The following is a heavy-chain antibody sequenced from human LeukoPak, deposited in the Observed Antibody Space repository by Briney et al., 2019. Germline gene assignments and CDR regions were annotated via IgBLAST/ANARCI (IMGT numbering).Heavy chain of an antibody. CDR1: GFTVSNNY. Sequence: PGGSLRLSCAASGFTVSNNYMSWVRQAPGKGLEWVSLIYSGGSTYYADSVKGRFTISRDNSKNTLYLQMNSLRAEDTAVYYCAKGPYCSGGSCYSRWLDYWGQGTLVTVSS. J-gene: IGHJ4*02. CDR3: AKGPYCSGGSCYSRWLDY. V-gene: IGHV3-53*01. D-gene: IGHD2-15*01. CDR2: IYSGGST.